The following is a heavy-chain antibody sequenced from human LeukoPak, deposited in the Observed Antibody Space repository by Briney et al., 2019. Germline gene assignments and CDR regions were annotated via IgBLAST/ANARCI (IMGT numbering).Heavy chain of an antibody. D-gene: IGHD4-17*01. CDR1: GGSVSSGSYY. V-gene: IGHV4-61*01. CDR2: IYYSGST. Sequence: PSETLSLTCTVSGGSVSSGSYYWSWIRQPPGKGLEWIGYIYYSGSTNYNPSLKSRITISVDTSKNQFSLKLSSVTAADTAVCYCARVGTGDGDYYFDYWGQGTLVTVSS. J-gene: IGHJ4*02. CDR3: ARVGTGDGDYYFDY.